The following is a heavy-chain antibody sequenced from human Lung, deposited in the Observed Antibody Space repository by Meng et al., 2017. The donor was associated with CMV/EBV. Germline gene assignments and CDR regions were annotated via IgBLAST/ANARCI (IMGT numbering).Heavy chain of an antibody. CDR1: GFTFSSYS. CDR2: ISSSSSYI. V-gene: IGHV3-21*01. D-gene: IGHD3-10*01. CDR3: ARDDYGSGSYYNGAWFDP. Sequence: GGSXRLXXAASGFTFSSYSMNWVRQAPGKGLEWVSSISSSSSYIYYADSVKGRFTISRDNAKNSLYLQMNSLRAEDTAVYYCARDDYGSGSYYNGAWFDPXGQGXLVTVSS. J-gene: IGHJ5*02.